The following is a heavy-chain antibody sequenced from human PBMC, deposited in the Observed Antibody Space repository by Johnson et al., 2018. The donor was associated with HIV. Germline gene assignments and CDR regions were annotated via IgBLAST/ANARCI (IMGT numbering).Heavy chain of an antibody. V-gene: IGHV3-7*03. Sequence: VQLMESGGGLVQPGGSLRLSCAASGFTFRNYLMSWVRQAPGKGLEWVANIKEDGSEKFYVDSVKGRFTISRDNAKKSLYLQMNSLRAEDTAVYYCARDVGLWFGELRSGDAFDIWGQGTMVTVSS. CDR3: ARDVGLWFGELRSGDAFDI. CDR1: GFTFRNYL. D-gene: IGHD3-10*01. CDR2: IKEDGSEK. J-gene: IGHJ3*02.